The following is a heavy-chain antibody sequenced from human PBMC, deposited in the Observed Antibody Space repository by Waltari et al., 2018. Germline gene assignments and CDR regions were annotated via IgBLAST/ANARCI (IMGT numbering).Heavy chain of an antibody. D-gene: IGHD1-26*01. CDR3: ARDTGRAEWEPQNWFDP. CDR1: GYTFTGYY. Sequence: QVQLVQSGAEVKKPGASVKVSCKASGYTFTGYYMHWVRQAPGQGLEWMGRIKPNSGGTNYAQKFQGRVTMTRDTSISTAYMELSRLRSDDTAVDYCARDTGRAEWEPQNWFDPWGQGTLVTVSS. CDR2: IKPNSGGT. J-gene: IGHJ5*02. V-gene: IGHV1-2*06.